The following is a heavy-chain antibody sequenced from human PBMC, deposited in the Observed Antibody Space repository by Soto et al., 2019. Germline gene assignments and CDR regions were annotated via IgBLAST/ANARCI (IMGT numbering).Heavy chain of an antibody. CDR3: ASSSRIQLWSLRTQNYYYYGMDV. CDR2: IIPIFGTA. J-gene: IGHJ6*02. D-gene: IGHD5-18*01. CDR1: GGTFSSYA. Sequence: SVKVSCNASGGTFSSYAISWVRQAPGQGLEWMGGIIPIFGTANYAQKFQGRVTITADESTSTAYMELSSLRSEDTAVYYCASSSRIQLWSLRTQNYYYYGMDVWGRGTTVTVSS. V-gene: IGHV1-69*13.